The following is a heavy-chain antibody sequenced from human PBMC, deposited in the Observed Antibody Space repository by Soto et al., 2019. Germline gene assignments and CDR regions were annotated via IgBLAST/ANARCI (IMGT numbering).Heavy chain of an antibody. D-gene: IGHD4-17*01. CDR1: GYTFTGYY. CDR3: ARDSGDYATFGFDY. J-gene: IGHJ4*02. Sequence: ASVKVSCKTSGYTFTGYYMHWVRQAPGQGLEWMGWINPNSGGTNYAQEFQGRVTMTRDTSISTAYMELSRLRSDDTAVYYCARDSGDYATFGFDYWGQGTLVTV. CDR2: INPNSGGT. V-gene: IGHV1-2*02.